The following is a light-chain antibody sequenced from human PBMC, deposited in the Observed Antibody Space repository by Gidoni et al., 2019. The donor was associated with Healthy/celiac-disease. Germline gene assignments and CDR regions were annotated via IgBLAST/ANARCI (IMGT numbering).Light chain of an antibody. V-gene: IGKV3-20*01. CDR3: QQYGSSPQYT. CDR1: QSVSSSY. Sequence: EILLTQSPGTLSLSPGERATLSCRASQSVSSSYLAWYQQKPGQAPRLLIDGASSRATGIPERSSGSGSGTDFTLIISRLEHEDVAVYYCQQYGSSPQYTFGQGTKLEIK. J-gene: IGKJ2*01. CDR2: GAS.